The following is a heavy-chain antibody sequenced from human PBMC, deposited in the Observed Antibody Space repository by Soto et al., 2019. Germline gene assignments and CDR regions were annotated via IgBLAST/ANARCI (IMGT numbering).Heavy chain of an antibody. CDR1: GFTVSSNY. CDR3: ARAGRWLGLYYFDY. J-gene: IGHJ4*02. D-gene: IGHD6-19*01. Sequence: EVQLVESGGGLVQPGGSLRLSCAASGFTVSSNYMSWVRQAPGKGLEWVSVIYSGGSTYYADSVKGRFTISRDNSKNTLYLQMNSLRAEDTAVYYCARAGRWLGLYYFDYWGQGNLVTVSS. CDR2: IYSGGST. V-gene: IGHV3-66*01.